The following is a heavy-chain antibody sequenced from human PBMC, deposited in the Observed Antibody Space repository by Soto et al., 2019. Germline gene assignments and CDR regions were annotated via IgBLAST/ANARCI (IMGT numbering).Heavy chain of an antibody. CDR1: GASIKSDTW. Sequence: SENLSLTCDVSGASIKSDTWWTWVRQSPGKGLEWIGEIYHNGRAFDNPSLKGRVTISIDKSNNQFSLNLTSVTAADTAVYYCARADSVLAAKCFDLCGQGTLLTVSS. D-gene: IGHD6-19*01. CDR2: IYHNGRA. CDR3: ARADSVLAAKCFDL. V-gene: IGHV4-4*02. J-gene: IGHJ4*02.